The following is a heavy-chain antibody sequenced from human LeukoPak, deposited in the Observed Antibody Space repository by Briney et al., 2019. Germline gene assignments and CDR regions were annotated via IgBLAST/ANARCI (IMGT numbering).Heavy chain of an antibody. Sequence: GGSRRLSCAASGFTFSSYAMHWVRQAPGKGLEWVAVISYDGSNKYYADSVKGRFTISRGNSKNTLYLQMNSLRAEDTAVYYCARAGSTSCYSSADYWGQGTLVTVSS. V-gene: IGHV3-30*04. CDR1: GFTFSSYA. CDR2: ISYDGSNK. CDR3: ARAGSTSCYSSADY. J-gene: IGHJ4*02. D-gene: IGHD2-2*01.